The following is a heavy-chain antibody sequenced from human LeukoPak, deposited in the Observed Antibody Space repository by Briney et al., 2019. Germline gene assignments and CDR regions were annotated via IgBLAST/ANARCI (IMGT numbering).Heavy chain of an antibody. V-gene: IGHV4-39*01. Sequence: SETLSLNCTVSGGSISSSSYYWGWIRQPPGKGLEWIGSIYYSGSTYYNPSLKSRVTISVDTSKNQFSLKLSSVTAADTAVYYCARRSYSSGFRYWGQGTLVTVSS. D-gene: IGHD6-19*01. CDR3: ARRSYSSGFRY. CDR1: GGSISSSSYY. J-gene: IGHJ4*02. CDR2: IYYSGST.